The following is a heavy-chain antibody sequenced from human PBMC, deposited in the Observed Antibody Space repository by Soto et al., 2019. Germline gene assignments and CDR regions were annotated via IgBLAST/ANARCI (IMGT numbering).Heavy chain of an antibody. CDR3: VKGGWLDE. CDR1: GFPFSTYD. V-gene: IGHV3-23*01. CDR2: ISGSDQST. D-gene: IGHD5-12*01. J-gene: IGHJ4*02. Sequence: EVQLLESGGGLVQPGGSLRLSCAASGFPFSTYDMSWVRQAPGKGLEWVSVISGSDQSTYYADSLNGRFTISSDKSKNTLYLQMDRLRVEDTAVYHCVKGGWLDEWGQGTLVTVSS.